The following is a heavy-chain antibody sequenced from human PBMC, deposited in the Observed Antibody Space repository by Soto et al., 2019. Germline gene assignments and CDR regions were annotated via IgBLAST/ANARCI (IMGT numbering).Heavy chain of an antibody. V-gene: IGHV4-34*01. CDR1: GGSFSGYY. Sequence: SETLSLTCAVYGGSFSGYYWSWIRQPPGKGLEWIGEINHSGSTNYNPSLKSRVTISVDTSKNQFSLKLSSVTAADTAVYYCARGPVISRRWRYYYGMDVWGQGTTVTVSS. J-gene: IGHJ6*02. CDR3: ARGPVISRRWRYYYGMDV. CDR2: INHSGST. D-gene: IGHD6-13*01.